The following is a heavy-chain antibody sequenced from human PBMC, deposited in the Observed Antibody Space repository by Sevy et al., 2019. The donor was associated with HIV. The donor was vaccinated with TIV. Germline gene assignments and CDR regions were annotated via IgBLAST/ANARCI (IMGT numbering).Heavy chain of an antibody. CDR2: ISGSGGST. D-gene: IGHD5-18*01. J-gene: IGHJ4*02. CDR1: GFTFSSYV. V-gene: IGHV3-23*01. CDR3: AKDLDLQLTDY. Sequence: GGSPRLSCAASGFTFSSYVMSWVRQAPGKGLEWVSGISGSGGSTYYADSVKGRFTISRDNSKNTLYLQMNSLRAEDTAVYYCAKDLDLQLTDYWGQGTLVTVSS.